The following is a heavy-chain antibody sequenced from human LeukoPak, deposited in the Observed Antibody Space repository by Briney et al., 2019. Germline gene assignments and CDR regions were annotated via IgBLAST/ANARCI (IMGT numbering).Heavy chain of an antibody. V-gene: IGHV4-61*01. CDR1: GGSVSNGSYY. CDR2: MHYSGST. J-gene: IGHJ2*01. D-gene: IGHD6-25*01. Sequence: SETLSLTCAVSGGSVSNGSYYWSWIRQPPGKGLEWIGNMHYSGSTNYNPSLKSRVTISVDTSMNQFSLLLTSATAADTAVYYCARDSLLRGSGWDYWYFDLWGRGTLVTVSS. CDR3: ARDSLLRGSGWDYWYFDL.